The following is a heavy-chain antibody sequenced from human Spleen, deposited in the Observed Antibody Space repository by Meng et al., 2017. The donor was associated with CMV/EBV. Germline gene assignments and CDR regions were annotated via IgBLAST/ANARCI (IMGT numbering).Heavy chain of an antibody. CDR1: GFTFSSYE. D-gene: IGHD2-2*01. CDR2: ISSSGSTI. V-gene: IGHV3-48*03. CDR3: AKGDILVVPAVMFDF. Sequence: GESLKISCAASGFTFSSYEMNWVRQAPGKGLEWVSYISSSGSTIYYADSVKGRFTISRDNAKNSLYLQMNSLRAEDTAVYYCAKGDILVVPAVMFDFWGQGTLVTVSS. J-gene: IGHJ4*02.